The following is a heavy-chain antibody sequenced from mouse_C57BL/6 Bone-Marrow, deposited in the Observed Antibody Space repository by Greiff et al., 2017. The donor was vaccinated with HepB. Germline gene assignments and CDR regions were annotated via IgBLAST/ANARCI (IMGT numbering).Heavy chain of an antibody. D-gene: IGHD1-1*01. V-gene: IGHV1-39*01. CDR1: GYSFTDYN. CDR2: INPNYGTT. J-gene: IGHJ2*01. Sequence: VQLQQSGPELVKPGASVKISCKASGYSFTDYNMNWVKQSNGKSLEWIGVINPNYGTTSDNQKFKGKATLTVDQSSSTAYMQLNSLTSEDSAVYYGYYYGSSFYYFDDWGQGTTLTVSS. CDR3: YYYGSSFYYFDD.